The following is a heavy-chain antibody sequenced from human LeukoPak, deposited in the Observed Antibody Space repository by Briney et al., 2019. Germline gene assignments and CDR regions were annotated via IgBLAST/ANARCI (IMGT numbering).Heavy chain of an antibody. CDR1: GSTFSSYA. Sequence: PGGSLRLSCAASGSTFSSYAMSWVRQAPGRGLEWVANIKEDGSEKNYVDSVKGRFTISRDNAKNSVYLLLNSLTPEDTAVYYCAREGQGKWELFGEVDYWGQGILVTVSS. CDR3: AREGQGKWELFGEVDY. CDR2: IKEDGSEK. J-gene: IGHJ4*02. D-gene: IGHD1-26*01. V-gene: IGHV3-7*01.